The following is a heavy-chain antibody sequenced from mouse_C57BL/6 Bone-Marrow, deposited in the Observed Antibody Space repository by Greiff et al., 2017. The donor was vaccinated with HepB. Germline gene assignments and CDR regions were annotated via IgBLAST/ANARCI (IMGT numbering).Heavy chain of an antibody. CDR3: ARGNYYGSSWYYFDY. D-gene: IGHD1-1*01. V-gene: IGHV1-85*01. Sequence: QVQLKESGPELVKPGASVKLSCKASGYTFTSYDINWVKQRPGQGLEWIGWIYPRDGSTKYNEKFKGKATLTVDTSSSTAYMELHSLTSEDSAVYFCARGNYYGSSWYYFDYWGQGTTLTVSS. J-gene: IGHJ2*01. CDR2: IYPRDGST. CDR1: GYTFTSYD.